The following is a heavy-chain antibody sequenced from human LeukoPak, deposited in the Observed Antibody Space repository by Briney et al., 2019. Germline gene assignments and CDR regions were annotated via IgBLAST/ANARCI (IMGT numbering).Heavy chain of an antibody. Sequence: GGSLRLSCAASGFTFSSYDMNWVRQAPGKGLEWVSYISSSGSTIYHADSVKGRFTISRDNAKNTLYLQMNSLRAEDTAVYYCVLLSLTPGWGQGTLVTVSS. J-gene: IGHJ4*02. CDR2: ISSSGSTI. V-gene: IGHV3-48*03. CDR3: VLLSLTPG. D-gene: IGHD3-10*01. CDR1: GFTFSSYD.